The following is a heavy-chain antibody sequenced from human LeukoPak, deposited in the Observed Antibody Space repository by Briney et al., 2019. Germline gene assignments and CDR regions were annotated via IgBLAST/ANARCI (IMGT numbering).Heavy chain of an antibody. CDR1: GFTFSSYA. CDR2: ISGSGGST. CDR3: AKKTGTVDRYFDY. D-gene: IGHD1-7*01. V-gene: IGHV3-23*01. Sequence: QSGGSLRLSCAASGFTFSSYAMSWVRQAPGKGLEWVSVISGSGGSTSYADSVKGRFTISRDNSKNTLYLQMHSLRAEDTAVYYCAKKTGTVDRYFDYWGQGTLVTVSS. J-gene: IGHJ4*02.